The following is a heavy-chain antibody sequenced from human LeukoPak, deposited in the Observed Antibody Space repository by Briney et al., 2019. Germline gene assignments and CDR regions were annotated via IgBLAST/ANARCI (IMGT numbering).Heavy chain of an antibody. D-gene: IGHD2-2*02. CDR2: IYHNGTP. V-gene: IGHV4-4*02. J-gene: IGHJ6*02. CDR1: AGSINSGNW. CDR3: ATAPILRGEGGEHYKYGMDV. Sequence: SGTLSLTCAVSAGSINSGNWWSWVRQSPGKGLEWIGEIYHNGTPNYNPSFKSRVTISADTFKNHFSLKMTSVTAADTAVYYCATAPILRGEGGEHYKYGMDVWGQGTTVIVSS.